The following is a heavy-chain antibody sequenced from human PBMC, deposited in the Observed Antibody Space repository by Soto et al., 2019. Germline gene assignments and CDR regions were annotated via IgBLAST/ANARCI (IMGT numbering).Heavy chain of an antibody. CDR2: ISVSGNNA. CDR3: ARDQLRPGILYSLGVLLPEYGL. Sequence: GGSLRLSCAASGFAFSTFAMTWVRQAPGKGLEWVAAISVSGNNAYYADSVKGRFTISRDNSQNSVFLQMSSLRADDTAVYYCARDQLRPGILYSLGVLLPEYGLWGQGTLVTVS. J-gene: IGHJ4*02. CDR1: GFAFSTFA. D-gene: IGHD3-22*01. V-gene: IGHV3-23*01.